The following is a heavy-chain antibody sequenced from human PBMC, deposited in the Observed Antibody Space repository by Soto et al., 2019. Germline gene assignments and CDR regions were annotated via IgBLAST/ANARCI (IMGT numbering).Heavy chain of an antibody. Sequence: SETLSLTCAVSGGSISSGGYSWTWIRQPPGRGLEWIGYIYHSGSSYYNPSLKSRVTISVDRSKNQFSLKLSSVTAADTAVYYCAGDSGHYSSSWYAFDYWGQGILVTVSS. CDR2: IYHSGSS. D-gene: IGHD6-13*01. J-gene: IGHJ4*02. CDR1: GGSISSGGYS. V-gene: IGHV4-30-2*01. CDR3: AGDSGHYSSSWYAFDY.